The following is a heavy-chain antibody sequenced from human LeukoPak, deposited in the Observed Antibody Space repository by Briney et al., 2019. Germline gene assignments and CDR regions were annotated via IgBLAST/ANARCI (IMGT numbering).Heavy chain of an antibody. CDR1: GGSISSGSYD. D-gene: IGHD1-26*01. J-gene: IGHJ6*03. CDR3: ARVASGSYYNYYYYYMDV. V-gene: IGHV4-61*02. Sequence: ASETLSLACTVSGGSISSGSYDWSWIRQPAGKGLEWIVRIYSRGSTNNNPPLKSRVTISVGTSKIQFFLKLSSVTAADTAVYYCARVASGSYYNYYYYYMDVWGKGTTVTVSS. CDR2: IYSRGST.